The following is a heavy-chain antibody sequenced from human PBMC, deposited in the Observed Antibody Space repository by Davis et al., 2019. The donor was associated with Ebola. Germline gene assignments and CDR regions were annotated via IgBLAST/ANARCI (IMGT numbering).Heavy chain of an antibody. CDR2: IRSKANSYAT. CDR1: RFTFSGSA. CDR3: TSETTVNDY. V-gene: IGHV3-73*01. D-gene: IGHD4-17*01. J-gene: IGHJ4*02. Sequence: GESLKISCAASRFTFSGSAMHWVRQASGKGLEWVGRIRSKANSYATAYAASVKGRFTISRDDSKNTAYLQMNSLKTEDTAVYYCTSETTVNDYWGQGTLVTVSS.